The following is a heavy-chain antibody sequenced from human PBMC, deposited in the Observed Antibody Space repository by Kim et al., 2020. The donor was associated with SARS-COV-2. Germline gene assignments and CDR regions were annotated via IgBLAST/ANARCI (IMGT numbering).Heavy chain of an antibody. CDR2: INAGNGNT. CDR3: ARYREYCSSTSCRNFDY. D-gene: IGHD2-2*01. CDR1: GYTFTSYA. V-gene: IGHV1-3*01. Sequence: ASVKVSCKASGYTFTSYAMHWVRQAPGQRLEWMGWINAGNGNTKYSQKFQGRVTITRDTSASTAYMELSSLRSEDTAVYYCARYREYCSSTSCRNFDYWGQGSLVTVSS. J-gene: IGHJ4*02.